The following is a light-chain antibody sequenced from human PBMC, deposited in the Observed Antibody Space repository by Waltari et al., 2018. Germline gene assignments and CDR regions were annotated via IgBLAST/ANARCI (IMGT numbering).Light chain of an antibody. J-gene: IGKJ4*01. V-gene: IGKV3-20*01. CDR2: GAS. Sequence: EILLTQSPGTLSLSPGERATLSCRASQSISSNYLAWYQQKVGQAPSLLVFGASTRATGIPDRFSGSGSGTAFTLTISSLDPEDYAVYYCQQYGPSPPFTFGGGTKVEI. CDR3: QQYGPSPPFT. CDR1: QSISSNY.